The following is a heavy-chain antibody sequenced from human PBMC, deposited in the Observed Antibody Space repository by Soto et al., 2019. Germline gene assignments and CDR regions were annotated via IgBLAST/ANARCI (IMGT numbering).Heavy chain of an antibody. CDR3: ASEYDDGSGPWY. D-gene: IGHD3-10*01. V-gene: IGHV1-18*01. CDR2: ISAYKGNT. J-gene: IGHJ4*02. Sequence: QVQLVQSGAEVKKPGASVKVSCKASGYTFTSYGISWVRQAPGQGLERMGWISAYKGNTNYAQKPQGRVTMTTDTSTRTAYMGLRSRISDDTAVYYCASEYDDGSGPWYWGQGTVVTVSS. CDR1: GYTFTSYG.